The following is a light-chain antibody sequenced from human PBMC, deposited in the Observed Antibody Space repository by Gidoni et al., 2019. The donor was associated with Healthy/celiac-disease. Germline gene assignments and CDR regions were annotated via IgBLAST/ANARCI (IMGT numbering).Light chain of an antibody. V-gene: IGLV3-1*01. Sequence: SYELTQPPSVSVSPGQTASITCSGDKLGDKYACWYQQKPGQSPVLVIYHDSKRPSGVPARFSGSNSGNTATLTISGTQAMDEADYYCQAWDSSLNWVFGGGTKLTVL. CDR2: HDS. J-gene: IGLJ3*02. CDR3: QAWDSSLNWV. CDR1: KLGDKY.